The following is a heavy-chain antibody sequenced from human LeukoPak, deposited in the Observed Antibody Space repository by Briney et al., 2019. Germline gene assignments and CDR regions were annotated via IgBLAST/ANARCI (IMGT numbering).Heavy chain of an antibody. Sequence: SQTLSLTCAVYGGSFSGYYWSWIRQPPGKGLEWIGEINHRGSTNYNPSLKSRVTISVDTSKNQFSLELNSVTAADTAVYYCATRGGNYYDSSGYFDYWARGTLVTVSS. J-gene: IGHJ4*02. CDR1: GGSFSGYY. V-gene: IGHV4-34*01. D-gene: IGHD3-22*01. CDR2: INHRGST. CDR3: ATRGGNYYDSSGYFDY.